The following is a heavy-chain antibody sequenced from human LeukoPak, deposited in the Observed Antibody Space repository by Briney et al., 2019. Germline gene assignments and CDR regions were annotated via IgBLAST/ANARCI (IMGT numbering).Heavy chain of an antibody. CDR3: ARETIAAAGIADY. J-gene: IGHJ4*02. V-gene: IGHV4-39*07. D-gene: IGHD6-13*01. CDR1: GGSISSRDYY. CDR2: IYYSGST. Sequence: SETLSLTCTVSGGSISSRDYYWGWIRQPPGKGLEWIGSIYYSGSTYYNPSLKSRVTISVDTSKNQFSLKLSSVTAADTAVYYCARETIAAAGIADYWGQGTLVTVSS.